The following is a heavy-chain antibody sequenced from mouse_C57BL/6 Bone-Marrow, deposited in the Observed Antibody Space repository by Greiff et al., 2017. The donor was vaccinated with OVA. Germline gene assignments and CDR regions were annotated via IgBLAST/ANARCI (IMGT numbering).Heavy chain of an antibody. D-gene: IGHD2-4*01. V-gene: IGHV1-81*01. CDR1: GYTFTSYG. J-gene: IGHJ3*01. CDR2: IYPRSGNT. CDR3: AFYYDGFAY. Sequence: QVQLQQSGAELARPGASVKLSCKASGYTFTSYGISWVKQRTGQGLEWIGEIYPRSGNTYYNEKFKGKATLTADKSSSTAYMELRSLTSEDSAVYFCAFYYDGFAYWGQGTLVTVSA.